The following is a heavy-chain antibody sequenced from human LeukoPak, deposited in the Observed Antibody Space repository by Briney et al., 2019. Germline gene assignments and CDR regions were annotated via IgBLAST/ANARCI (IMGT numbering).Heavy chain of an antibody. J-gene: IGHJ4*02. CDR3: ARIGYSSSSFDY. D-gene: IGHD6-6*01. V-gene: IGHV3-7*01. CDR2: IKQGGSVK. Sequence: GGSLRLSCAASGFTFSNYWMSWVRQAPGRGLEWVANIKQGGSVKYYVDSVKGRFTISRDNAKNSLYLQMNSLRAEDTAFYYCARIGYSSSSFDYWGQGTLVTVSS. CDR1: GFTFSNYW.